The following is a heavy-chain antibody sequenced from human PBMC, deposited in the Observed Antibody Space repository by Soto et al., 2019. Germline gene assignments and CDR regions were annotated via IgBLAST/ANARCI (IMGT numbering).Heavy chain of an antibody. V-gene: IGHV3-30*03. Sequence: QAQLVESGGGVVKPGXSXXXXXXXXXXXXXXXXXXXVRQAPGKWLEWVAVISYDEDNIYYDESIQGRFTISRDNSGNKLYLQMHSMRPDDPALYYGARSASKVTTVWFCHLWRRGNPVNVSS. CDR3: ARSASKVTTVWFCHL. J-gene: IGHJ2*01. CDR1: XXXXXXXX. D-gene: IGHD4-17*01. CDR2: ISYDEDNI.